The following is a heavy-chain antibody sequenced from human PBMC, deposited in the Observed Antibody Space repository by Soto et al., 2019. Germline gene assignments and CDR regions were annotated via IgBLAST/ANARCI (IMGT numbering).Heavy chain of an antibody. CDR3: ARDGVGATTFFGFLDY. CDR2: IRFDGSVE. J-gene: IGHJ4*02. Sequence: QVQLVESGGGVVQPGGSLRLSCAASASIFKGHGMHWVRQAPGKGLEWVAIIRFDGSVEHYGDSVEGRFTISRDNSKNMLYLQMNSLRAEDTAVYYCARDGVGATTFFGFLDYWGQGTLVTVSS. CDR1: ASIFKGHG. V-gene: IGHV3-33*08. D-gene: IGHD1-26*01.